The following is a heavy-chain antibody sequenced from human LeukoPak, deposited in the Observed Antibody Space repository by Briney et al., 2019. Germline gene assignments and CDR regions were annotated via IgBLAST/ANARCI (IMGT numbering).Heavy chain of an antibody. CDR1: GFAFDDYA. CDR3: ASRSINWYRGNNWFDP. D-gene: IGHD6-13*01. CDR2: ISWNSGSI. Sequence: GRSLRLSCAASGFAFDDYAMHWVRPAPGKGLEWVSGISWNSGSIGYADSVRGRFTISRDNAKNSLYLQLNSPRVEDTAVYYCASRSINWYRGNNWFDPWGQGTLVTVSS. V-gene: IGHV3-9*01. J-gene: IGHJ5*02.